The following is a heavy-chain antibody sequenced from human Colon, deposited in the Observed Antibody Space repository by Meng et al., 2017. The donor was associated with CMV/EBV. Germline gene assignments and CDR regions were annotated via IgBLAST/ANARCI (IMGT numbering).Heavy chain of an antibody. CDR2: IGYRGVNK. V-gene: IGHV3-33*03. CDR1: GFSFEKHG. Sequence: GESLKISCAASGFSFEKHGIHWVRQAPGKGLEWVAVIGYRGVNKYYADSVRGRFIISRDNAKNSLYLQMNSLRADDTAVYYCATRGQAPANWGQGTLVTVSS. J-gene: IGHJ4*02. CDR3: ATRGQAPAN.